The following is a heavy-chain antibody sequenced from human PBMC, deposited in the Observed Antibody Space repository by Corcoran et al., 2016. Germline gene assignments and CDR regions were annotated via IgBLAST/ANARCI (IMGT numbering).Heavy chain of an antibody. D-gene: IGHD3-16*01. V-gene: IGHV3-7*04. CDR1: GFSFITYW. Sequence: EVQLVESGGGLVQRGGSLRLSCAASGFSFITYWMTWVRQAPGEGLEWVATIKQDGSEKYYVDSVKGRFTISRDNAENSLHLQMNSLRAEDRAVYYCARGHNSLGDYWGQGTLVTVSS. CDR3: ARGHNSLGDY. J-gene: IGHJ4*02. CDR2: IKQDGSEK.